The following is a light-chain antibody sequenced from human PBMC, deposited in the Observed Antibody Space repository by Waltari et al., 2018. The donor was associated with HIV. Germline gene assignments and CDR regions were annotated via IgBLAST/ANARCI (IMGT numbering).Light chain of an antibody. CDR3: QQYFSLPPT. V-gene: IGKV4-1*01. J-gene: IGKJ2*01. CDR2: WTS. Sequence: DIVMTQSPDSLLVSVGERATINCSSSQSLLHTSNNKNYLTWYQENAGHPPKTLIYWTSVRDSGVPDRFSGGGSGTDFTLAINDVQAEDVALYYCQQYFSLPPTFGPGTQLHIK. CDR1: QSLLHTSNNKNY.